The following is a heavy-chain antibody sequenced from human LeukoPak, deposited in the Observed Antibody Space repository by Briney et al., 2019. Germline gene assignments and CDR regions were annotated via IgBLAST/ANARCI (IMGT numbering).Heavy chain of an antibody. CDR3: ARDKTFEVVNFFDY. CDR1: GGSISSGSYY. Sequence: SETLSLTCTVSGGSISSGSYYWGWIRQPPGKGLEWIGSIYYSGSTYYNPSLKSRITVSLDTSKNQFSLKLSSVTAADTAVNYCARDKTFEVVNFFDYWGREPWSPSPQ. CDR2: IYYSGST. D-gene: IGHD3-3*01. V-gene: IGHV4-39*07. J-gene: IGHJ4*02.